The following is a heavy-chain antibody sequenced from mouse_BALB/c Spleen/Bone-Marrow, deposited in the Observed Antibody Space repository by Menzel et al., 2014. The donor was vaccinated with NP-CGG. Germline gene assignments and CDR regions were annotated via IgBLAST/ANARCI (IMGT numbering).Heavy chain of an antibody. J-gene: IGHJ4*01. Sequence: EVMLVESGGGLVKPGGSLKLSCAASGFTFSSYGVSWVRQTPEKRLEWVATISSGGSYTYYPDSVKGRFTISRDNAKKSLYLQMSSLRSEDTAMYYCTRQRGDYAMDYWGQGTSVTVSS. V-gene: IGHV5-9-3*01. CDR3: TRQRGDYAMDY. D-gene: IGHD1-1*02. CDR2: ISSGGSYT. CDR1: GFTFSSYG.